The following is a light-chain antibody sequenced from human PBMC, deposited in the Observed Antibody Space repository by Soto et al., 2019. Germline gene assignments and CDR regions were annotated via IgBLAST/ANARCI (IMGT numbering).Light chain of an antibody. CDR2: EVT. Sequence: QSVLTQPPSASGSPGQSVTISCTGTSSDIGAYNYVSWYQHHPGKVPKLIIHEVTRRPSGVPDRFSASKSGNTASLTVSGLQAEDEADYYCSSHGGANNFYVFGTGTKVTVL. V-gene: IGLV2-8*01. CDR3: SSHGGANNFYV. J-gene: IGLJ1*01. CDR1: SSDIGAYNY.